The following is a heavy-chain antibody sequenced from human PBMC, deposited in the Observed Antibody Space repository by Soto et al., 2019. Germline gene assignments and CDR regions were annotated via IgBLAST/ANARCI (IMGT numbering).Heavy chain of an antibody. CDR1: GYTFTSYA. V-gene: IGHV1-3*01. D-gene: IGHD2-21*02. CDR2: INAGNGNT. Sequence: QVQLVQSGAEVKKPGASVKVSCKASGYTFTSYAMHWVRQAPGQRLEWMGWINAGNGNTKYSQKFQGRVTITRDTSASTAYTELSSLRPEVTAVYYCARRFGGGDADWFEPWGQGTLVTVSS. CDR3: ARRFGGGDADWFEP. J-gene: IGHJ5*02.